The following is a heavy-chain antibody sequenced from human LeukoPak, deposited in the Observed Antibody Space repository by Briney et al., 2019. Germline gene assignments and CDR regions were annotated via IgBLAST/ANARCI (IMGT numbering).Heavy chain of an antibody. CDR3: ARGKIQLWLPAEIDY. Sequence: ASVKVSCKASGYTFTGYYMHWVRQAPGQGLEWMGWINPNSGGTNYAQKFQGRVTMTRDTSISTAYMELSRLRSDDTAVYYCARGKIQLWLPAEIDYWGQGTLSPSPQ. CDR1: GYTFTGYY. J-gene: IGHJ4*02. V-gene: IGHV1-2*02. CDR2: INPNSGGT. D-gene: IGHD5-18*01.